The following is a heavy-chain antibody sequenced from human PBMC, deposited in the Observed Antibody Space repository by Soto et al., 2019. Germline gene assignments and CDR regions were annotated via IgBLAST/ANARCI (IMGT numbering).Heavy chain of an antibody. CDR3: AKDVAAHFYY. D-gene: IGHD6-25*01. CDR1: GFTFSSYG. J-gene: IGHJ4*02. Sequence: PGGSLRLSCAAPGFTFSSYGMHWVRQAPGKGLEWVAVISYDGSNKYYADSVKGRFTISRDNSKNTLYLQMNSLRAEDTAVYYCAKDVAAHFYYRGQGTMVPVSS. V-gene: IGHV3-30*18. CDR2: ISYDGSNK.